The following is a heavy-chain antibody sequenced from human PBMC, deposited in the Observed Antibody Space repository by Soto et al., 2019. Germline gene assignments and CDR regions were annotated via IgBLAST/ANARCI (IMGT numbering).Heavy chain of an antibody. V-gene: IGHV4-34*01. Sequence: GTLSLTCALYNASFSVYYWTWIRQPPGKGLEWIGEINHSGSSNYNPSLKSRVTISVDTSKNQFSLKLSSVTAADTAVYYCARDSTRRGACDVWGQGTMVTVSS. D-gene: IGHD2-2*01. CDR3: ARDSTRRGACDV. CDR2: INHSGSS. CDR1: NASFSVYY. J-gene: IGHJ3*01.